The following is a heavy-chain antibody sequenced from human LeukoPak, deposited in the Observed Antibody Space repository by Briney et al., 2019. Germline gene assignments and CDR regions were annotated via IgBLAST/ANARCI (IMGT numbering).Heavy chain of an antibody. Sequence: AASVKVSCKASGYTFTRYDIDWVRPATGQGLGCMGWMNPNSGDTSYTQKSQGRVPMTRNTSISTAYMELSSLGSEDTAVYCCARGRRYSSFNWFDPWGQGTLVTVSS. D-gene: IGHD6-13*01. CDR1: GYTFTRYD. CDR3: ARGRRYSSFNWFDP. CDR2: MNPNSGDT. V-gene: IGHV1-8*01. J-gene: IGHJ5*02.